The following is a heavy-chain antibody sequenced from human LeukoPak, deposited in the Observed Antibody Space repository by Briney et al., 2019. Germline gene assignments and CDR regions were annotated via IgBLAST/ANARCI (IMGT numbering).Heavy chain of an antibody. CDR3: AKGTMWGSYYGMDV. CDR1: GFTFSSYA. CDR2: ISGSGGST. D-gene: IGHD3-16*01. Sequence: GGSLRLSCAASGFTFSSYAMSWVRQALGKGLEWVSAISGSGGSTYYADSVKGRFTISRDNSKNTLYLQMNSLRAEDTAVYYCAKGTMWGSYYGMDVWGQGTTVTVSS. V-gene: IGHV3-23*01. J-gene: IGHJ6*02.